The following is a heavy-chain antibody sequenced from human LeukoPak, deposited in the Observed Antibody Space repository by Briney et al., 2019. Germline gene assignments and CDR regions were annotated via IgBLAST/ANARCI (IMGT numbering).Heavy chain of an antibody. D-gene: IGHD3-10*01. CDR3: ARESRGPTH. J-gene: IGHJ4*02. Sequence: GGSLRLSCVAAGFTFSMSWVRQAPGKGLEWVDNIKQDGSEGYYVDSMRGRFIISRDNAKNSVYLQMNSLRAEDTAIYYCARESRGPTHWGQGTLVTVSS. V-gene: IGHV3-7*01. CDR2: IKQDGSEG. CDR1: GFTFS.